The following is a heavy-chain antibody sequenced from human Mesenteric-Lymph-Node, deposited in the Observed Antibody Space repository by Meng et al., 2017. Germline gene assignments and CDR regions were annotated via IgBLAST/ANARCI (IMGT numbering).Heavy chain of an antibody. V-gene: IGHV3-7*01. Sequence: GGFLRPSCVVSGLTFSTYCMRWVRQDPGKGLEWVAHISPDGNEKCYVDPVKGRFTISRDNAENSLYLQINTLRAEDTAAYFCARPTAASAGSDWGQGILVTVSS. CDR2: ISPDGNEK. D-gene: IGHD2-21*02. CDR1: GLTFSTYC. CDR3: ARPTAASAGSD. J-gene: IGHJ4*02.